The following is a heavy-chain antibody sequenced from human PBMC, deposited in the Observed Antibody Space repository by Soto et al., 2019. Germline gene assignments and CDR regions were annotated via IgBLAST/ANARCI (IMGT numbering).Heavy chain of an antibody. CDR1: GGSIRDYF. CDR3: ARGGGDDFGDSGGFDY. D-gene: IGHD4-17*01. J-gene: IGHJ4*02. CDR2: IYYSGPT. V-gene: IGHV4-59*01. Sequence: PSETLSLTWTVAGGSIRDYFWTWIRQPPGKGLEWVGYIYYSGPTNYNPSLKSRVSISADTSKNHVSLPLRSVTAADTALYYCARGGGDDFGDSGGFDYWGQGTLVTVSS.